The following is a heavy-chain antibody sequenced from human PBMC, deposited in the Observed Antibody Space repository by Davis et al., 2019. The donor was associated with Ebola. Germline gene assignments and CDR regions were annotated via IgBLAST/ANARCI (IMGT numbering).Heavy chain of an antibody. CDR3: ARSSIAARPGYYYGMDV. CDR1: GFTFSGSA. CDR2: IRSKANSYAT. Sequence: GGSLRLSCAASGFTFSGSAMHWVRQASGKGLEWVGRIRSKANSYATAYAASVKGRFTISRDDSKNTAYLQMNSLKTEDTAVYYCARSSIAARPGYYYGMDVWGQGTTVTVSS. D-gene: IGHD6-6*01. V-gene: IGHV3-73*01. J-gene: IGHJ6*02.